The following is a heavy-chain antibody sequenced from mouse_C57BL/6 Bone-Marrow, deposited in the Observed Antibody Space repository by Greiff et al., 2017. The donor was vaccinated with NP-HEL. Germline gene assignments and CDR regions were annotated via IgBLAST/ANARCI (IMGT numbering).Heavy chain of an antibody. D-gene: IGHD1-1*01. CDR1: GFNIKNTY. V-gene: IGHV14-3*01. Sequence: VHVKQSVAELVRPGASVKLSCTASGFNIKNTYMHWVKQRPEQGLEWIGRIDPANGNTKYAPKFQGKATITADTSSNTAYLQLSSLTSEDTAIYYCARSPVVASYYAMDYWGQGTSVTVSS. CDR2: IDPANGNT. CDR3: ARSPVVASYYAMDY. J-gene: IGHJ4*01.